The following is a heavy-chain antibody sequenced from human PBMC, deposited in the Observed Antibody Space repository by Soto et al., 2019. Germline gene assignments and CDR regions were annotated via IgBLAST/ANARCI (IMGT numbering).Heavy chain of an antibody. V-gene: IGHV1-69*13. Sequence: GASVKVSCKASGGTFSSYAISWVRQAPGQGLEWMGGIIPIFGTANYAQNFQGRVTITADASTSTAYMELSSLSSEDTAVYYCARGADYDYVWGFYRYRGGFDYWGQGTLVTVSS. CDR2: IIPIFGTA. CDR1: GGTFSSYA. CDR3: ARGADYDYVWGFYRYRGGFDY. J-gene: IGHJ4*02. D-gene: IGHD3-16*02.